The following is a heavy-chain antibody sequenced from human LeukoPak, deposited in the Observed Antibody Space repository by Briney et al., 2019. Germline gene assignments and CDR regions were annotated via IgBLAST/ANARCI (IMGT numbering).Heavy chain of an antibody. CDR1: GFTFSSYV. D-gene: IGHD3-10*01. CDR2: IGTVGDA. CDR3: AKDRGPGHNDMDV. J-gene: IGHJ6*02. Sequence: GGSLRLSCAASGFTFSSYVMTWVRQAPGKGLEWVATIGTVGDAYHADSVKGRFTISRDDSKNTLYLQMNSLRAEDTALYYCAKDRGPGHNDMDVWGQGTTVTVSS. V-gene: IGHV3-23*01.